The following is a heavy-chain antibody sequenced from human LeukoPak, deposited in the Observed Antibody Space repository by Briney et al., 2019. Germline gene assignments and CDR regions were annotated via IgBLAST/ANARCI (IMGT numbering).Heavy chain of an antibody. V-gene: IGHV1-2*02. CDR3: ARGLGLTGTTRGYLDY. D-gene: IGHD1-20*01. Sequence: GASVKVSCTPSEYTFTAHYMHWVRQAPGQGLEWMGWINPNSGATEYTQNFQGRVTMTRDTSSSTPYMELSRLTSDDTAVYYCARGLGLTGTTRGYLDYWGQGTLVTASS. J-gene: IGHJ4*02. CDR1: EYTFTAHY. CDR2: INPNSGAT.